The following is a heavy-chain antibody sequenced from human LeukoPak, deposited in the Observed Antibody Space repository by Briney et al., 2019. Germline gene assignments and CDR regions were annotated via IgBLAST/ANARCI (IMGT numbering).Heavy chain of an antibody. Sequence: SETLSLTCTVSGDSTSSYYWSWIRQPPGEGLEWMGYINYSGNTNYNPSLKSRVTISVDTSKNQFSLRLTSVTAADTAVYYCAREGRQDYVYFDCWGQGTLVTVSS. D-gene: IGHD4-17*01. V-gene: IGHV4-59*01. CDR1: GDSTSSYY. J-gene: IGHJ4*02. CDR3: AREGRQDYVYFDC. CDR2: INYSGNT.